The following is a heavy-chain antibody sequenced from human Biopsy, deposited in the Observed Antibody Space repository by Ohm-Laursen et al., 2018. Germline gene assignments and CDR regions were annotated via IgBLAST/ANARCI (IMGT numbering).Heavy chain of an antibody. D-gene: IGHD2-2*01. CDR2: VNPISGNT. V-gene: IGHV1-8*01. CDR3: AGAIRNQLLPDV. J-gene: IGHJ6*02. Sequence: SVKVSCKASGYTFSSYDVTWVRQATGQGLEWMGWVNPISGNTGYAQKFRGRVTMTGDISSSTAYLDLYSLTSEDTATYFCAGAIRNQLLPDVWGQGTTVTVSS. CDR1: GYTFSSYD.